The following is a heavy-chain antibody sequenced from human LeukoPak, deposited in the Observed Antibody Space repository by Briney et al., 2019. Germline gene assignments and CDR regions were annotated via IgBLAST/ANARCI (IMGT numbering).Heavy chain of an antibody. CDR1: EFTFSSFT. J-gene: IGHJ4*02. V-gene: IGHV3-21*01. CDR2: ISISSYI. Sequence: GVSLRLSCAASEFTFSSFTMNWVRQAPGKGLEWVSSISISSYIYYADSVKGRFTISRDNGKNSLYLQMNSLRAEDTAVYYCARDHYYDSSGNYYGGYYFDYWGQGTLVTVSS. CDR3: ARDHYYDSSGNYYGGYYFDY. D-gene: IGHD3-22*01.